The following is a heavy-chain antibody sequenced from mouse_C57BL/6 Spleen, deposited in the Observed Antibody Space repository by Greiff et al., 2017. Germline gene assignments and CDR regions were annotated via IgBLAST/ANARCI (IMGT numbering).Heavy chain of an antibody. CDR3: ARRGGLRRGFDY. J-gene: IGHJ2*01. CDR1: GYTFISYW. CDR2: IDPSDSYT. D-gene: IGHD2-4*01. V-gene: IGHV1-59*01. Sequence: QVQLQQPGAELVRPGTSVKLSCKASGYTFISYWMHWVKQRPGQGLEWIGVIDPSDSYTNYNQKFKGKATLTVDTSSSTAYMQLSSLTSEDSAVYYCARRGGLRRGFDYWGQGTTLTVSS.